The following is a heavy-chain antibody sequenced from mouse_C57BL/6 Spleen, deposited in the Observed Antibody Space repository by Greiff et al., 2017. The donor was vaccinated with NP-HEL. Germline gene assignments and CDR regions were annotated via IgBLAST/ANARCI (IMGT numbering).Heavy chain of an antibody. CDR2: IHPNSGST. V-gene: IGHV1-64*01. D-gene: IGHD1-1*01. CDR3: ARSTTVVATDY. Sequence: QVQLQQPGAELVKPGASVKLSCKASGYTFTGYWMHWVKQRPGQGLEWIGMIHPNSGSTNYNEKFKSKATLTVDKSSSTAYMQLSSLTSEDSAVYYCARSTTVVATDYWGQGTTLTVSS. CDR1: GYTFTGYW. J-gene: IGHJ2*01.